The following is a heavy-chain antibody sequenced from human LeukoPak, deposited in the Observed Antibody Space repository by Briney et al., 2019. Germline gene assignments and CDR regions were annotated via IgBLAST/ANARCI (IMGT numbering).Heavy chain of an antibody. Sequence: GGSLRLSCAASGLTVSSSYMSWVRQAPGEGLEWVSVIYSGGSTYYADSVKGRFTISRDSSRNTLCLQMNGLRAEDTAVYYCARGGGAYCGGDCYRNFDYWGQGTLVTVSS. CDR1: GLTVSSSY. CDR3: ARGGGAYCGGDCYRNFDY. D-gene: IGHD2-21*02. CDR2: IYSGGST. J-gene: IGHJ4*02. V-gene: IGHV3-66*02.